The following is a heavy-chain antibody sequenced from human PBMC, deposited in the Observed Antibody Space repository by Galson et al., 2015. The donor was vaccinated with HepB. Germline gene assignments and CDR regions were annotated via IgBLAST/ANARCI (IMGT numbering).Heavy chain of an antibody. CDR2: ISWNSGRI. D-gene: IGHD2-15*01. Sequence: SLRLSCAASGFTFDDYAMQWVRQAPGKGLEWVSGISWNSGRIDYADSVKGRFTISRDNAKNSLYLQMNSLRPEDTAFYYCVKARGYCSGTPCPGGYYFDYWGQGTLVTVSS. V-gene: IGHV3-9*01. J-gene: IGHJ4*02. CDR1: GFTFDDYA. CDR3: VKARGYCSGTPCPGGYYFDY.